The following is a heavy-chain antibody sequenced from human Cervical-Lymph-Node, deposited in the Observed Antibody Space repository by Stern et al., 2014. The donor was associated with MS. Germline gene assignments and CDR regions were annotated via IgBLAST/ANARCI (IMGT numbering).Heavy chain of an antibody. D-gene: IGHD5-18*01. J-gene: IGHJ4*02. CDR3: ARETGGYTYGDTDFFDY. Sequence: VQLVESGPGLVKPSQTLSLTCIVSGGSISSGSYYWNWIRQPAGKGLEWIGRIYSRGSTNYNPSLKSRVTIAGDTSKTQFSLKLISMTAADTAVYYCARETGGYTYGDTDFFDYWGQGALVTVSS. CDR1: GGSISSGSYY. V-gene: IGHV4-61*02. CDR2: IYSRGST.